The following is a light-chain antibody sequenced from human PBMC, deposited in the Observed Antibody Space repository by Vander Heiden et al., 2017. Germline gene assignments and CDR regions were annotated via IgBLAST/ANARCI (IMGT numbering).Light chain of an antibody. CDR2: GNN. Sequence: SALTHPLSASGTPGQSVTIAYSGGSSNIGSYTVSWYQQLPGTAPKLLIYGNNQRPSGVPDRFSGSKSGTSASLAISGLQSEDEADYYCAAWDDSLNGPVFGGGTKLTVL. CDR1: SSNIGSYT. CDR3: AAWDDSLNGPV. J-gene: IGLJ2*01. V-gene: IGLV1-44*01.